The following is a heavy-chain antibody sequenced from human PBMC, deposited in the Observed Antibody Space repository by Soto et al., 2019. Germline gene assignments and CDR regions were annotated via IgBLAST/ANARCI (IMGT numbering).Heavy chain of an antibody. D-gene: IGHD3-3*01. CDR3: ARGPWSGYSSWGYLDY. V-gene: IGHV1-69*13. CDR1: GGTFSSYA. J-gene: IGHJ4*02. Sequence: SVKVSCKASGGTFSSYAISWVRQAPGQGLEWMGGIIPIFGTANYAQKFQGRVTITADESTSTAYMELSSLRSEDTAVYYCARGPWSGYSSWGYLDYWGQGTLVTVSS. CDR2: IIPIFGTA.